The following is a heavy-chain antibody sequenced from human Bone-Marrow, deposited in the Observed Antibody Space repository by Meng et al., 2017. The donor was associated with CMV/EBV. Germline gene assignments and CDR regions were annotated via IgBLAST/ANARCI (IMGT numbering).Heavy chain of an antibody. CDR2: VSSTGYTI. V-gene: IGHV3-11*01. J-gene: IGHJ6*02. CDR3: AREIGIVGGYGLDV. D-gene: IGHD2-15*01. Sequence: GGSLRLSCAASGFTFSDYYMSWIRQAPGKELEWVSYVSSTGYTIYFADSVKGRFTISRDNAKNSLYLQMSSLRAEDTAVYYCAREIGIVGGYGLDVWGQGNSVTVSS. CDR1: GFTFSDYY.